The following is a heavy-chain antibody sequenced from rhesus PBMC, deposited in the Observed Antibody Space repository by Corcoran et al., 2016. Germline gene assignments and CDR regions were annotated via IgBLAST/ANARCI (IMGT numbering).Heavy chain of an antibody. CDR2: GKKNKGEE. J-gene: IGHJ4*01. D-gene: IGHD6-43*01. CDR3: ATAGIAAA. CDR1: GYTFTDYY. Sequence: EVQLVQSGAEVKKPGASVKISCKASGYTFTDYYLHWVRQAPGKGLAWTEEGKKNKGEERQKKKKKERGKKKEEKEKEKEERDVSSKRREKKKKYYCATAGIAAAWGQGVLVTVSS. V-gene: IGHV1-111*02.